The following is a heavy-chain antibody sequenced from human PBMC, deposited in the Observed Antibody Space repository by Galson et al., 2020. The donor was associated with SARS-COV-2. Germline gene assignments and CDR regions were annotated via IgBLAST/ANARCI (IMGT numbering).Heavy chain of an antibody. CDR2: ITTSGSTI. CDR1: GITFSGYE. D-gene: IGHD2-8*01. V-gene: IGHV3-48*03. J-gene: IGHJ5*01. CDR3: ARNFNGPLRTVNWFDS. Sequence: SLKTYCAASGITFSGYEMNWVPQAPGKGLEWDSYITTSGSTIYYADSVKGRFTISRDNAKDSLYLQMNSRSAEDTAVYYGARNFNGPLRTVNWFDSWGQGTRVTVSS.